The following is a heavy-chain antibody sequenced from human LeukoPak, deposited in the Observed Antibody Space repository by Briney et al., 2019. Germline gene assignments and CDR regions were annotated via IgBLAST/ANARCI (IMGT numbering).Heavy chain of an antibody. CDR1: GFTFTNYA. Sequence: PGGSLRLSCAASGFTFTNYAMSWVRQAPGKGLEWVSGISGGGGSTYYADSVKGRFTISKDNAKNSLYLQMNSLRDEDTAVYYCARDLGALNMVLDYWGQGTLVTVSS. CDR3: ARDLGALNMVLDY. V-gene: IGHV3-23*01. CDR2: ISGGGGST. J-gene: IGHJ4*02. D-gene: IGHD1-26*01.